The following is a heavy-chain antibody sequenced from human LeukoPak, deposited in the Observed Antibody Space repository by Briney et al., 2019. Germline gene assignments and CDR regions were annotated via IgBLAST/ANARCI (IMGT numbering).Heavy chain of an antibody. J-gene: IGHJ3*02. CDR2: FYTGGST. Sequence: SETLSHTCTVSGGSVTNYHWSWIRQPAGKGLEWIARFYTGGSTTYNPSLNGRATMSVDTSMNHFSLKLTSVTAADTAIYYCATVEMGTVDVFDIWGPGTMVTVSS. CDR1: GGSVTNYH. D-gene: IGHD1-7*01. CDR3: ATVEMGTVDVFDI. V-gene: IGHV4-4*07.